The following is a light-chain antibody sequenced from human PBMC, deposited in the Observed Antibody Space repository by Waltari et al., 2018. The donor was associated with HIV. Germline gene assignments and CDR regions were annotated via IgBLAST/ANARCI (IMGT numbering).Light chain of an antibody. J-gene: IGKJ1*01. V-gene: IGKV2-30*01. CDR3: AQETFWGWT. Sequence: VVLTQFPVSLSVSVGQSAYISCRSSERLVSADGNTYLSWFQQRPGQSPRRLIYKVSKRDSGVPGKFSGSGAVTDFTLQSSRVEAEDVATYYCAQETFWGWTFGPGTKLEI. CDR2: KVS. CDR1: ERLVSADGNTY.